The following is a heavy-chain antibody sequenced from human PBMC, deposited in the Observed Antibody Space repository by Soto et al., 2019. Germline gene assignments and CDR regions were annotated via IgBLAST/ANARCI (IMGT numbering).Heavy chain of an antibody. J-gene: IGHJ5*02. CDR3: ARPSSGWENWFDP. V-gene: IGHV3-48*02. CDR2: ISSSSTTK. CDR1: GFTFNSYS. D-gene: IGHD6-19*01. Sequence: EVQLAESGGGLVQPGGSLRLSCAASGFTFNSYSMNWVRQAPGKGLEWVSYISSSSTTKYYTDSVKGRFTISRDNAKNSLYLQMNSLRDDDTAVYYGARPSSGWENWFDPWGQGTLVTVSS.